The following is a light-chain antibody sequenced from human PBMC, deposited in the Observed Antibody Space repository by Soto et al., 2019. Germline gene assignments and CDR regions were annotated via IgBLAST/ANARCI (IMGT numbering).Light chain of an antibody. V-gene: IGKV3-11*01. J-gene: IGKJ1*01. Sequence: EIVLTQSPATLSLSPGERATLSCRASQSISSNLAWYQQKPGQAPRLLIYDASNRATDIADRFSGSGSGTDFTITSSSLQSEDFAVYYCQQYNNRPRTFGQGTKVDIK. CDR1: QSISSN. CDR3: QQYNNRPRT. CDR2: DAS.